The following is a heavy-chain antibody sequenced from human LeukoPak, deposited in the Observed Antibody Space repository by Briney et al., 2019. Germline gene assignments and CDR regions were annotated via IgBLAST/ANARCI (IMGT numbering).Heavy chain of an antibody. D-gene: IGHD3-9*01. CDR3: ARFSLRMSPTGYYLDWYFDL. Sequence: QPGGSLRLSCAASGFTFDDYTMHWVRQAPGKGLEWVSLISWDGGSTYYADSVKGRFTISRDNSKNTLYLQMNSLRAEDTAVYYCARFSLRMSPTGYYLDWYFDLWGRGTLVTVSS. CDR1: GFTFDDYT. CDR2: ISWDGGST. J-gene: IGHJ2*01. V-gene: IGHV3-43*01.